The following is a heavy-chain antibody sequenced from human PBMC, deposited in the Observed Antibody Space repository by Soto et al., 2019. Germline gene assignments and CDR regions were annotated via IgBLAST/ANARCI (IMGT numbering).Heavy chain of an antibody. J-gene: IGHJ4*02. CDR2: INPNSGGT. V-gene: IGHV1-2*04. Sequence: ASVKVSCKASGYTFTGYYMHWVRQAPGQGLEWMGWINPNSGGTNYAQKFQGWVTMTRDTSISTAYMELSRLRSDDTAVYYCARAKIEEGKLLLVLDYWGQGTLVTVSS. CDR1: GYTFTGYY. CDR3: ARAKIEEGKLLLVLDY. D-gene: IGHD1-26*01.